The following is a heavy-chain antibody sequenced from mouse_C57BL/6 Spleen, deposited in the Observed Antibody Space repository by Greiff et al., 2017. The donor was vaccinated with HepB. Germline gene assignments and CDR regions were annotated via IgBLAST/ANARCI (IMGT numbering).Heavy chain of an antibody. CDR2: INPSSGYT. CDR1: GYTFTSYW. D-gene: IGHD3-2*02. J-gene: IGHJ3*01. Sequence: QVQLQQSGAELAKPGASVKLSCKASGYTFTSYWMHWVKQRPGQGLEWIGYINPSSGYTKYNQKFKYKATLTADKSSSTAYMQLSSLTYEDSAVYYCARTRLDSSGYSWFAYWGQGTLVTVSA. CDR3: ARTRLDSSGYSWFAY. V-gene: IGHV1-7*01.